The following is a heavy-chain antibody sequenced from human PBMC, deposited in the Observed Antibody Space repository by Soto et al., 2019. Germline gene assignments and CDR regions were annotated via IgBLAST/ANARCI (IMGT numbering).Heavy chain of an antibody. J-gene: IGHJ6*02. Sequence: GASVKVSCKASGYTFTGYYMHWVRQAPGQGLEWMGWINPNSGGTNYAQKFQGWVTMTRDTSISTAYMELGRLRSDDTAVYYCAREAAARPLHYYGMDVWGQGTTVTVSS. CDR2: INPNSGGT. V-gene: IGHV1-2*04. CDR1: GYTFTGYY. CDR3: AREAAARPLHYYGMDV. D-gene: IGHD6-6*01.